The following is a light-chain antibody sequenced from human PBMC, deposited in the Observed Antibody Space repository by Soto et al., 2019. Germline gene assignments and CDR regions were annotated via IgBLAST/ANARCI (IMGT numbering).Light chain of an antibody. J-gene: IGKJ4*01. CDR1: QSVSSF. V-gene: IGKV3-11*01. CDR2: DAS. Sequence: EIVLTQSPATLSLSPGERATLSCRASQSVSSFFVWYQQKRGQAPRLLIYDASKRATGIPARFSGSGSGTDFTLTISSLEPEDFAVYYFQQRLNWPLTFGGGTTVEIK. CDR3: QQRLNWPLT.